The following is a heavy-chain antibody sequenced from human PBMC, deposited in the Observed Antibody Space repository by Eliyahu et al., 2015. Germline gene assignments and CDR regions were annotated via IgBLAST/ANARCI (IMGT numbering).Heavy chain of an antibody. CDR3: ARGYYYDSSAYWYFDL. J-gene: IGHJ2*01. CDR1: GFXFSSYD. CDR2: IGTAGDT. Sequence: EVQLVESGGGLVQPGGSLXLSXAASGFXFSSYDMHWVRQATGKGLEWVSAIGTAGDTYYPGSVKGRFTISRENAKNSLYLQMNSLRAGDTAVYYCARGYYYDSSAYWYFDLWGRGTLVTVSS. D-gene: IGHD3-22*01. V-gene: IGHV3-13*01.